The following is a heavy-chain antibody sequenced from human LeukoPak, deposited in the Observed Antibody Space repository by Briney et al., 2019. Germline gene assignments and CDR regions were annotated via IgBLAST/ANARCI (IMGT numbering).Heavy chain of an antibody. Sequence: PGGSLRLSCAASGFTVSSYYMSWVRQSPGKGLDGGSVIYSGGSAYYADSVKGRFTISRDNSKNTLYLQINSLRAEDTAVYYCARDLGRGYSNYWGQGTLVTVSS. D-gene: IGHD3-16*01. CDR1: GFTVSSYY. V-gene: IGHV3-66*01. CDR3: ARDLGRGYSNY. CDR2: IYSGGSA. J-gene: IGHJ4*02.